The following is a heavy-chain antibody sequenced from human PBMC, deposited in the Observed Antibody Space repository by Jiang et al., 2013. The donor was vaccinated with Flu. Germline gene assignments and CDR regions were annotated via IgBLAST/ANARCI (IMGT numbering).Heavy chain of an antibody. D-gene: IGHD3-16*02. V-gene: IGHV1-2*02. J-gene: IGHJ6*02. CDR2: INPNSGAT. Sequence: SGAEVKKPGASVRVSCEASGDSFTDFYLHWVRQAPGQGLEWMGWINPNSGATNSAQKFQGRVTMTRDTSKSTVYFEMSSLRSGDTGVYYCARDVAGVIPGVDYYFYGLGVWGQGDHGHRLL. CDR3: ARDVAGVIPGVDYYFYGLGV. CDR1: GDSFTDFY.